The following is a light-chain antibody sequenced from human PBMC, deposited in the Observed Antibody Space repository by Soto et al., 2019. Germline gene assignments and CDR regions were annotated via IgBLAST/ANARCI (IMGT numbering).Light chain of an antibody. CDR3: QQSFSTHLFT. CDR1: QNIGYH. CDR2: AAS. J-gene: IGKJ3*01. Sequence: DIQMTQSASSLSAAVGDRVSITCRASQNIGYHLNWYQQKAGGAPKHLIYAASYLHPGGPSRFSGSGAGTDVSLTISSLLHADFATYYCQQSFSTHLFTFGHGTKVDIK. V-gene: IGKV1-39*01.